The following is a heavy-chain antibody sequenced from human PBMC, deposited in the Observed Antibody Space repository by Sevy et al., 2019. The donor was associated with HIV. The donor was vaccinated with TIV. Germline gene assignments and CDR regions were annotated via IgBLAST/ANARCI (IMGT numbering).Heavy chain of an antibody. Sequence: GGSLRLSCAASGVTFSNAWMSWVRQAPGKGLEWVGRITSKADDEQTDYSAVVKGRFTISRDDSKNTLFLQMNSLKTEDTAIYYCTKDFRGYSAYDSLGYCGQGTLVTVSS. CDR3: TKDFRGYSAYDSLGY. J-gene: IGHJ4*02. CDR1: GVTFSNAW. V-gene: IGHV3-15*01. CDR2: ITSKADDEQT. D-gene: IGHD5-12*01.